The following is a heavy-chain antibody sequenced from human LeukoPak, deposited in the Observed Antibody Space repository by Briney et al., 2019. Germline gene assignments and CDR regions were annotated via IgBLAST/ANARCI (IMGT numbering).Heavy chain of an antibody. CDR1: GGSISSYY. V-gene: IGHV4-59*08. Sequence: ASKTLSLTCTVSGGSISSYYWSWIRQPPGKGLEWIWYIYYSGSTNYNPSLKSRVTISVDTSKNQFSLKLSSVTAADTAVYYCASTPNYYGSGSTPWGFAEYYYYGMDVWGQGTTVTVSS. J-gene: IGHJ6*02. D-gene: IGHD3-10*01. CDR3: ASTPNYYGSGSTPWGFAEYYYYGMDV. CDR2: IYYSGST.